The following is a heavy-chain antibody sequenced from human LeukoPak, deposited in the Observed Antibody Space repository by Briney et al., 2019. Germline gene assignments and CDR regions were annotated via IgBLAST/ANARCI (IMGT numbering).Heavy chain of an antibody. Sequence: GGSLRLSCAASGFTFSSYWMHWVRQAPGKGLVWVSRINSDGSSTSYADSVKGRFTISRDNSKNTVYLQMNSLRAEDTAVYYCAKETRGSYSDYWGQGTLVTVSS. CDR2: INSDGSST. CDR1: GFTFSSYW. CDR3: AKETRGSYSDY. J-gene: IGHJ4*02. V-gene: IGHV3-74*01. D-gene: IGHD1-26*01.